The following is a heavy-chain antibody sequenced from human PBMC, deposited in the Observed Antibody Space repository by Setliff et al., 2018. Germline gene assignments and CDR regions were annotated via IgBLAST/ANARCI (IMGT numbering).Heavy chain of an antibody. D-gene: IGHD2-21*01. CDR2: IWYDGSHT. J-gene: IGHJ3*01. Sequence: PGGSLRLSCEASGFSFSAAAMHWVRQAPGKGLEWVAFIWYDGSHTYYGDSVKGRFTISRDNSKNTVSLQMNSLRSDDTAVYYCVSDPPNSGYAFDLWGQGAMVTVSS. CDR1: GFSFSAAA. CDR3: VSDPPNSGYAFDL. V-gene: IGHV3-30*02.